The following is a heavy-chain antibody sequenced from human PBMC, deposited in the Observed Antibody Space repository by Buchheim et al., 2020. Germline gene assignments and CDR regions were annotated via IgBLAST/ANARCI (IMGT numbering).Heavy chain of an antibody. CDR2: ISSSSTKI. CDR1: GFSFSTYS. D-gene: IGHD2-2*01. J-gene: IGHJ4*02. CDR3: AKVVGPYCPSTSCFVDY. V-gene: IGHV3-48*01. Sequence: EVQLVGSGGGLVQPGGSLRLSCAASGFSFSTYSMNWARRAPGKGLEWVSYISSSSTKIYYADSVKGRLTISRDNSKNTLFLQMNSLRAEDTAIYYCAKVVGPYCPSTSCFVDYWGQGAL.